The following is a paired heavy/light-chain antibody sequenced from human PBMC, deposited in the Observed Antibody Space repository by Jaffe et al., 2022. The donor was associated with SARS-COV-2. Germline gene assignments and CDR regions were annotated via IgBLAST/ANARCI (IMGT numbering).Heavy chain of an antibody. CDR2: ISRDGSST. J-gene: IGHJ4*02. Sequence: EMRLVESGGGLVQPGGSLRLSCAASGFTFSSYWMHWVRQVPGKGLVWVSRISRDGSSTYYADSVKGRFTVSRDNAKNTLYLQMNSLRAEDTAVYYCSRGLWESLGGDFWGQGTLVTVSS. CDR3: SRGLWESLGGDF. V-gene: IGHV3-74*01. CDR1: GFTFSSYW. D-gene: IGHD1-26*01.
Light chain of an antibody. CDR2: KVS. CDR1: QSLVYSDGNTY. J-gene: IGKJ1*01. V-gene: IGKV2-30*01. CDR3: MQGTHWPWT. Sequence: DVVMTQSPLSLPVTLGQPASISCRSSQSLVYSDGNTYLNWFQQRPGQSPRRLIYKVSNRDSGVPDRFSGSGSGTDFTLKISRVEAEDVGVYYCMQGTHWPWTFGQGTKVEIK.